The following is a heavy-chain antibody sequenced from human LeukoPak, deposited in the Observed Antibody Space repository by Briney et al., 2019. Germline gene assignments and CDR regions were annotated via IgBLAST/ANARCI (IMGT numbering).Heavy chain of an antibody. CDR3: ARMSFPKPRTPPPPDDAFDI. V-gene: IGHV1-18*01. Sequence: ASVKVSCKASGYTFSNYGISWVRQAPGQGLEWMGWISTNKGNTKSAQKNQGRVTMTTDTSTSTVHMELRSRRSDDTAVYYCARMSFPKPRTPPPPDDAFDIWGQGTMITVSS. CDR1: GYTFSNYG. D-gene: IGHD1-14*01. J-gene: IGHJ3*02. CDR2: ISTNKGNT.